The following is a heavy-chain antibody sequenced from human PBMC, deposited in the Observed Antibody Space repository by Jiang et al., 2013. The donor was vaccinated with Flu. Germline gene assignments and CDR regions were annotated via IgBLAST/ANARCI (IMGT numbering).Heavy chain of an antibody. V-gene: IGHV4-59*01. CDR1: GGSISIYY. D-gene: IGHD5-18*01. CDR3: ARDRRHSYGRYFDY. J-gene: IGHJ4*02. CDR2: IYYNENT. Sequence: GLVKPSETLSLTCTISGGSISIYYWSWIRQPPGKGLEWIGYIYYNENTNYNPSLKSRVTISVDTSRNQFSLRLSSVTAADTAVYYCARDRRHSYGRYFDYWGQGALVTVSS.